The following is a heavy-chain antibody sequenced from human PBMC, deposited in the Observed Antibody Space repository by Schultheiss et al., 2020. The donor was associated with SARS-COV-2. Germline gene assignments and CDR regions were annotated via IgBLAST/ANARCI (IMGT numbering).Heavy chain of an antibody. CDR1: GYTFTSYG. CDR3: ARVAEYYDFWSGYSGPLDY. Sequence: ASVKVSCKASGYTFTSYGISWVRQAPGQGLEWMGWISAYNGNTNYAQKLQGRVTMTTDTSTSTAYMELRSLRSDDTAVYYCARVAEYYDFWSGYSGPLDYWGQGTLVTVSS. CDR2: ISAYNGNT. J-gene: IGHJ4*02. V-gene: IGHV1-18*01. D-gene: IGHD3-3*01.